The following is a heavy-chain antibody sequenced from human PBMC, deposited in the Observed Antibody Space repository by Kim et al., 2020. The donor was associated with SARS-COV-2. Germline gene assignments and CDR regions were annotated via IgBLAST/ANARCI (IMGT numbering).Heavy chain of an antibody. CDR3: ARVLDSGYYKADF. J-gene: IGHJ4*02. Sequence: YADSVGGRFPISKDNAKNPVYLQMNSLRDADTAIYYCARVLDSGYYKADFWGQGTLVTVSS. V-gene: IGHV3-48*02. D-gene: IGHD3-22*01.